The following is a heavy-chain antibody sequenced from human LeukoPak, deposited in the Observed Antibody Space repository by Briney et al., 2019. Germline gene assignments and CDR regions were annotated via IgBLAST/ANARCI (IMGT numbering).Heavy chain of an antibody. V-gene: IGHV3-23*01. D-gene: IGHD3-3*01. CDR3: AKGPLFWSGYHYFDY. J-gene: IGHJ4*02. CDR2: IIGDGRST. CDR1: GFTFTSYA. Sequence: GRSLRLSCAASGFTFTSYAMSWVRQAPGKGLEWVSAIIGDGRSTYYADSVKGRFTISRDNSKNTFYLQTNSLRAEDTAVYYCAKGPLFWSGYHYFDYWGQGTLVTVSS.